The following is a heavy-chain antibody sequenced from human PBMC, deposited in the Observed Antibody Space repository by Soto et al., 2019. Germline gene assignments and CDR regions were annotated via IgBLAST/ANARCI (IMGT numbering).Heavy chain of an antibody. D-gene: IGHD6-13*01. Sequence: ASEKVYCKASGYTLTGYYMHWVRQAPGEGLEWMGWINPNSGGTNYAQKFQGWVTMTRDTSISTAYMELSRLRSDDTAVYYCERAVMGFAAAVTFSDAFYIWPRRTMVTVSS. CDR1: GYTLTGYY. CDR2: INPNSGGT. V-gene: IGHV1-2*04. CDR3: ERAVMGFAAAVTFSDAFYI. J-gene: IGHJ3*02.